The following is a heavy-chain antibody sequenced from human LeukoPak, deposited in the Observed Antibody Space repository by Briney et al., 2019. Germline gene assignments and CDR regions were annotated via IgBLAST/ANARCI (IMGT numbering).Heavy chain of an antibody. V-gene: IGHV4-39*01. CDR1: GGSSSSSSYF. J-gene: IGHJ4*02. D-gene: IGHD6-19*01. CDR2: IYYCGSI. Sequence: ASDTLSLICTVSGGSSSSSSYFGRWIRKPPGKGLEWIERIYYCGSIYCNPSLTSRVTICVDTYMTQFSMKQTSMPAADPALHFCARGQWLMNFDYWGQGTLVTVSS. CDR3: ARGQWLMNFDY.